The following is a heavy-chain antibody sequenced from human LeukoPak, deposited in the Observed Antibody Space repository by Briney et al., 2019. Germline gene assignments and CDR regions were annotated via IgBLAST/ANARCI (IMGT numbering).Heavy chain of an antibody. J-gene: IGHJ6*03. Sequence: PSETLSLTCTVSGGSISSYYWSWIRQPPGKGLEWIGYIYYSGSTNYNPSLKSRVTISVDTSKNQFSLKLSSVTASDTAVYYCARLGYCDSSSCYLHYHYYMDVWGKGTTVTVSS. CDR3: ARLGYCDSSSCYLHYHYYMDV. D-gene: IGHD2-2*01. V-gene: IGHV4-59*08. CDR1: GGSISSYY. CDR2: IYYSGST.